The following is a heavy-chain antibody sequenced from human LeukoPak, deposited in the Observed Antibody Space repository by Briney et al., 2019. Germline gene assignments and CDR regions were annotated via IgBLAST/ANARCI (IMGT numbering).Heavy chain of an antibody. V-gene: IGHV3-73*01. J-gene: IGHJ6*02. CDR2: IRSKANSYAT. CDR3: TSHIVVVPAAIYYGMDV. CDR1: GFTFSGSA. Sequence: GGSLRLSCAASGFTFSGSAMHWVRQASGKGLEWVGRIRSKANSYATAYAASVKGRFTISRDDSKNTAYLQMNSLKTEDTAVYYCTSHIVVVPAAIYYGMDVWSQGTTVTVSS. D-gene: IGHD2-2*01.